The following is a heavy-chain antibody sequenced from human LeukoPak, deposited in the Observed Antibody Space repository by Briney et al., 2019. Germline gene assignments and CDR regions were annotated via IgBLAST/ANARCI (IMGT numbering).Heavy chain of an antibody. CDR2: ISAYNGNT. CDR1: GYTFTSYG. CDR3: AREGGYCSSTSCSNWLDP. J-gene: IGHJ5*02. V-gene: IGHV1-18*01. D-gene: IGHD2-2*01. Sequence: ASVKVSCKASGYTFTSYGISWVRQAPGQGLEWMGWISAYNGNTNYAQKLQGRVTMTTDTSTSTAYMELRSLRSDDTAVYYCAREGGYCSSTSCSNWLDPWGQGTLVTVSS.